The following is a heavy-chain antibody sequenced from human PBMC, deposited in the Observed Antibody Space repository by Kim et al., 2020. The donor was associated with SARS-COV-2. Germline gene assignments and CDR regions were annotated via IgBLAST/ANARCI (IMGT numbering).Heavy chain of an antibody. Sequence: GGSLRLSCAASGFTFSSYSMNWVRQAPGKGLEWVSSISSSSYIYYADSVKGRFTISRDNAKNSLYLQMNSLRAEDTAVYYCARADPKGYCSSTSCYNYYFDYWGQGTLVTVSS. CDR3: ARADPKGYCSSTSCYNYYFDY. V-gene: IGHV3-21*01. D-gene: IGHD2-2*02. CDR2: ISSSSYI. CDR1: GFTFSSYS. J-gene: IGHJ4*02.